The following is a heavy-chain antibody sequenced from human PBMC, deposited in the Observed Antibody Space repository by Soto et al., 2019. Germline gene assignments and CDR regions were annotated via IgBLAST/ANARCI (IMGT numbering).Heavy chain of an antibody. Sequence: QVQLVQSGAEVQKPGAPVKVSCKASGYTFINYYIHWVRQAPGQGLEWMGVINPNGGSTVYAQKFQGRVTLTRDTSTSTVYVELSSLRSDDTAVYFCVRATAARQRDYSYHYYLHIWGKGTTVTVSS. CDR1: GYTFINYY. CDR3: VRATAARQRDYSYHYYLHI. D-gene: IGHD6-6*01. J-gene: IGHJ6*03. CDR2: INPNGGST. V-gene: IGHV1-46*03.